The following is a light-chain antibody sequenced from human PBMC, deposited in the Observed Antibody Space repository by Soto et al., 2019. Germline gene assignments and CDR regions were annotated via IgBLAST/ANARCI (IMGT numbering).Light chain of an antibody. J-gene: IGLJ2*01. CDR3: SSYAGINNLV. V-gene: IGLV2-8*01. Sequence: QSALTQPPSASGSPGQSVTISCTGISSDVGAYNYVSWYQQHPGKAPKFVIHEVSKRPSGVPDRFSGSKSGDTASLTVSGLQAEDEADYYCSSYAGINNLVFGGGTKLTVL. CDR1: SSDVGAYNY. CDR2: EVS.